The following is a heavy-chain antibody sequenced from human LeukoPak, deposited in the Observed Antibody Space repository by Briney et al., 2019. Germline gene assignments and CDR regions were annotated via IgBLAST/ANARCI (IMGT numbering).Heavy chain of an antibody. Sequence: PGGSLRLSCAASGFTFSSYAMSWVRQAPGKGLEWVSAISGSGGSTYYADSVKGRFTISRDNSKNTLYLQMNSLRAEDTAVYYCAKDRRGYWSSTSFSPFDYWGQGTLVTVSS. CDR3: AKDRRGYWSSTSFSPFDY. J-gene: IGHJ4*02. V-gene: IGHV3-23*01. D-gene: IGHD2-2*01. CDR2: ISGSGGST. CDR1: GFTFSSYA.